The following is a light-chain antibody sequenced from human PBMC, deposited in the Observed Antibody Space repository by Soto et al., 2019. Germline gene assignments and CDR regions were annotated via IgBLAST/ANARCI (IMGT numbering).Light chain of an antibody. Sequence: QSALTQPPSASGTPGQRVTISCSGSGSNIGSNTVNWYQHLPGTAPRVLINTNDQRPSGVPDRFSSSKSGTSASLAISGLQSGDEADYYCATWDDNLNGPVFGGGTKLTVL. CDR3: ATWDDNLNGPV. J-gene: IGLJ3*02. CDR1: GSNIGSNT. CDR2: TND. V-gene: IGLV1-44*01.